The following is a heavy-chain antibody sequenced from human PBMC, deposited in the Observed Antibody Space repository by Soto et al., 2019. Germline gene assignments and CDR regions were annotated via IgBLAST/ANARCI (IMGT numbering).Heavy chain of an antibody. CDR1: GGSFSGYY. D-gene: IGHD5-18*01. CDR2: INHSGST. J-gene: IGHJ5*02. V-gene: IGHV4-34*01. CDR3: ARGLPRGYSYGQGLRWFDP. Sequence: QVQLQQWGAGLLKPSETLSLTCAVYGGSFSGYYWSWIRQPPGKGLEWIGEINHSGSTNYNPSLKSRVTISVDTSKNQFSLKLSSVTAAHTAVYYCARGLPRGYSYGQGLRWFDPWGQGTLVTVSS.